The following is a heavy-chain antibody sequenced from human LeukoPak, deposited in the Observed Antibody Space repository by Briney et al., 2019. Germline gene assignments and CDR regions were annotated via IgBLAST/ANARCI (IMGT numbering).Heavy chain of an antibody. CDR2: IYSDGST. J-gene: IGHJ4*02. Sequence: PGGSLRLSCAASGFTVSSNYMSWVRQAAGKGLEWVSEIYSDGSTYYAASVKGRFTISRDNSKNTLYLQMNSLRAEDTAVYYCASPRGGVRGVPSDYWGQGTLVTVSS. V-gene: IGHV3-53*01. D-gene: IGHD3-10*01. CDR3: ASPRGGVRGVPSDY. CDR1: GFTVSSNY.